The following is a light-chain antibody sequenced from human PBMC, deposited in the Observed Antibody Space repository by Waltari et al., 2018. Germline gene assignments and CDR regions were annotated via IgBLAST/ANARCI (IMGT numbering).Light chain of an antibody. V-gene: IGLV1-47*01. J-gene: IGLJ3*02. CDR2: RNN. CDR3: AAWDDSLSGWV. CDR1: SSNIGSNY. Sequence: QSVLTQPPSASGTPGQRVTISCSGSSSNIGSNYVYWYQQLTGTAPKLLIYRNNQRPSGVPDRFSCAKSGTSASLAISGLRSEDEADYYCAAWDDSLSGWVFGGGTNLTVL.